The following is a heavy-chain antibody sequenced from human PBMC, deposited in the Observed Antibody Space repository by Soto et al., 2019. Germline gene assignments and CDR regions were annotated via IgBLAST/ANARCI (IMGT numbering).Heavy chain of an antibody. CDR1: GGTFSSYA. V-gene: IGHV1-69*13. J-gene: IGHJ6*02. D-gene: IGHD3-3*01. CDR2: IIPIFGTA. Sequence: GASVKVSCKASGGTFSSYAISWVRQAPGQGLEWMGGIIPIFGTANYAQKFQGRVTITADESTSTAYMELSSLRSEDTVVYYCARREYDFWSGYPPYYYYGMDVWGQGTTVTVSS. CDR3: ARREYDFWSGYPPYYYYGMDV.